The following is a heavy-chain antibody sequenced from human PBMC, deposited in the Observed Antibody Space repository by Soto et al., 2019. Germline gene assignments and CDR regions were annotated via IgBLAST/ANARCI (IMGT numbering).Heavy chain of an antibody. CDR2: INHSGST. D-gene: IGHD5-18*01. CDR1: GGSISSYY. CDR3: ARGIYGYAYHY. J-gene: IGHJ4*01. Sequence: PLETLSLTCTVSGGSISSYYWSWIRQPPGKGLEWIGEINHSGSTNYNPSLKSRVTISVDTSKNQFSLKLSSVTAADTAVYSCARGIYGYAYHYWGHGTLVTVSS. V-gene: IGHV4-34*01.